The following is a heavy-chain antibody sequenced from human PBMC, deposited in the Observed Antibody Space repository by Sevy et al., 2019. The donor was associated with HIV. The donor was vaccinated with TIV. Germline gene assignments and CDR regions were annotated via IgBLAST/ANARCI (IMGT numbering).Heavy chain of an antibody. CDR3: AKSKVASVYHYYGMDV. V-gene: IGHV3-9*01. CDR2: IGWKGGSV. CDR1: GFTFDEHA. J-gene: IGHJ6*02. Sequence: SLKISCRTFGFTFDEHAMHWVRQVPGKGLEWVSGIGWKGGSVAYADSVKGRFTISRDNTKSSLSLQMNGLRPEDTAVYYCAKSKVASVYHYYGMDVWGHGTTVTVSS.